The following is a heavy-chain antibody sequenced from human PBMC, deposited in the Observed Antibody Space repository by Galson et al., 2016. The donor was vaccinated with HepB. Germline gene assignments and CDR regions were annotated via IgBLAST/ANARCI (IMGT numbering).Heavy chain of an antibody. Sequence: SLRLSCAASGLMFSNYAMSWVRQAPGKGLGWVASMSGSGASIYYADSVKGHFTISRDNSKNTVYLQMNSLRAEDTAVYYCAKASRRGMISKYYFDNWGQGTLVTVSS. V-gene: IGHV3-23*01. CDR3: AKASRRGMISKYYFDN. CDR2: MSGSGASI. J-gene: IGHJ4*02. CDR1: GLMFSNYA. D-gene: IGHD3/OR15-3a*01.